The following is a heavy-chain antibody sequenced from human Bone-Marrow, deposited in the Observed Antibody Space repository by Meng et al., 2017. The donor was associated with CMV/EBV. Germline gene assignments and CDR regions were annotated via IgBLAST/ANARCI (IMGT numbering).Heavy chain of an antibody. J-gene: IGHJ4*02. CDR3: AKDRLYSSSSDY. CDR2: IYAGGTT. D-gene: IGHD6-6*01. V-gene: IGHV3-53*01. Sequence: GESLKISCVVSGFIDNNYYMTWVRQAPGKGLEWVSIIYAGGTTYYADSVKGRFTISRDNSKNTLYLQMNSLRAEDTAVYYCAKDRLYSSSSDYWGQGTLFTVSS. CDR1: GFIDNNYY.